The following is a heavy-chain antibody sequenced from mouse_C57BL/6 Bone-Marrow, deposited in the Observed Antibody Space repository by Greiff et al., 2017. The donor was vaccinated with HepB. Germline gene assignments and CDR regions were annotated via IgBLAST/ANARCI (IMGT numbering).Heavy chain of an antibody. CDR2: ISSGSSTI. J-gene: IGHJ3*01. CDR3: ARCAMGRYDYDPGFAY. D-gene: IGHD2-4*01. Sequence: EVNVVESGGGLVKPGGSLKLSCAASGFTFSDYGMHWVRQAPEKGLEWVAYISSGSSTIYYADTVKGRFTISRDNAKNTLFLQMTSLRSEDTAMYYCARCAMGRYDYDPGFAYWGQGTLVTVSA. CDR1: GFTFSDYG. V-gene: IGHV5-17*01.